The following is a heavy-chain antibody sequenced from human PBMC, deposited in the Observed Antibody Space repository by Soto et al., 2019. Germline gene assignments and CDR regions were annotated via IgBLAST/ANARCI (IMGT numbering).Heavy chain of an antibody. J-gene: IGHJ6*03. D-gene: IGHD4-17*01. CDR3: ARDTMTTVTYYCYYYMDV. Sequence: QVQLVQSGAEVKKPGSSVKVSCKASGGTFSSYTISWVRQAPGQGLEWMGRIIPILGIANYAQKFQGRVTITADKSTSTAYMELRSLRSEDTAVYYCARDTMTTVTYYCYYYMDVWGKGTTVTFSS. V-gene: IGHV1-69*08. CDR2: IIPILGIA. CDR1: GGTFSSYT.